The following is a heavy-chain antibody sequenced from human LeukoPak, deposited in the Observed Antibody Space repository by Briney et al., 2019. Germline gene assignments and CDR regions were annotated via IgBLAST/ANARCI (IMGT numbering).Heavy chain of an antibody. CDR1: GFTFSRSA. CDR3: AADRQCSSTKCYPYNFDY. CDR2: IVIGSGDT. J-gene: IGHJ4*02. Sequence: SVKVSCKASGFTFSRSAMQWVRQARGQRLEWIGWIVIGSGDTNYAQKFQERVTISRDMSTSTAYMELSSLRSEDTAVYYCAADRQCSSTKCYPYNFDYWGQGTLVTVSS. D-gene: IGHD2-2*01. V-gene: IGHV1-58*02.